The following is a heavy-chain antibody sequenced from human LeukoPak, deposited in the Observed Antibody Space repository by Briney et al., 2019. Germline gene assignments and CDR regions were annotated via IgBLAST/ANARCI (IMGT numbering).Heavy chain of an antibody. V-gene: IGHV3-30-3*01. Sequence: LPGGSLRLSCAASGFTFSSYAMHWVRQAPGKGLEWVAVISYDGSNKYYADSVKGRFTISRDNSKNTLYLQMNSLRAEDTAVYYCARDDYGDSYYFDYWGQGALVTVSS. J-gene: IGHJ4*02. CDR2: ISYDGSNK. D-gene: IGHD4-17*01. CDR3: ARDDYGDSYYFDY. CDR1: GFTFSSYA.